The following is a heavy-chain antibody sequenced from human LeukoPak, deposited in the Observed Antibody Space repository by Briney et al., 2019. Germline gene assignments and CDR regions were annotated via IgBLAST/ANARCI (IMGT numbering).Heavy chain of an antibody. CDR2: ISSSSSYI. Sequence: GGSLRLSCAASGFTFSTYSMNWVRQAPGKGLEWVSSISSSSSYIYYADSVKGRFTISRDNAKNSLYLQMNSLRAEDTAVYYCATELIESYGMDVWGQGTTVTVSS. CDR3: ATELIESYGMDV. CDR1: GFTFSTYS. J-gene: IGHJ6*02. D-gene: IGHD3-16*01. V-gene: IGHV3-21*01.